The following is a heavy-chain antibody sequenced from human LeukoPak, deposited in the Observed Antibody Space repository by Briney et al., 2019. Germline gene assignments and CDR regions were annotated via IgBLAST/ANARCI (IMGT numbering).Heavy chain of an antibody. J-gene: IGHJ4*02. Sequence: ASVKVSCKASGYTFTAYYMHWVRQAPGQGLEWMGWINPNSGGTNYTQKFQGRVTMTRDTSISTAYMELARLRSDDTAVYYCARVGRAFTARSSFFDYWGQGTLATVSS. V-gene: IGHV1-2*02. D-gene: IGHD6-6*01. CDR2: INPNSGGT. CDR1: GYTFTAYY. CDR3: ARVGRAFTARSSFFDY.